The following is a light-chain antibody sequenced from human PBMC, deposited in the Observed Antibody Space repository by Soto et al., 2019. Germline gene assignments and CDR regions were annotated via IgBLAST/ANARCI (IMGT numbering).Light chain of an antibody. J-gene: IGKJ1*01. CDR3: QQSYSTPWT. V-gene: IGKV1-39*01. CDR1: QTISIY. Sequence: DIQMTQSPSSLSASVGDRVSITCRASQTISIYLNWYQQIPGKAPKLLISAASSLQSGVPSRFSGSGSGTDFTLTISSLQPEDFATYYCQQSYSTPWTLGQGTKVETK. CDR2: AAS.